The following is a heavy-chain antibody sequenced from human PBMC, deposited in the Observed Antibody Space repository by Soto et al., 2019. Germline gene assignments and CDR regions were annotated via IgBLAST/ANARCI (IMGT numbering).Heavy chain of an antibody. D-gene: IGHD5-18*01. CDR2: IYWNDDK. V-gene: IGHV2-5*01. Sequence: PTLVNPTQTLTLTCTFSGFSLSTSGVGVGWIRQPPGKALEWLALIYWNDDKRYSPSLKSRLTITKDTSKNQVVLTMTNMDPVDTATYYCAHSKSRYSYGYEQDNWFDPWGQGTLVTVSS. J-gene: IGHJ5*02. CDR3: AHSKSRYSYGYEQDNWFDP. CDR1: GFSLSTSGVG.